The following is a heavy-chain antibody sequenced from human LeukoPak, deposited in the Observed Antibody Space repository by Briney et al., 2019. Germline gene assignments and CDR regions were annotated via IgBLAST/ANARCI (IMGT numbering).Heavy chain of an antibody. CDR3: ARAGRSRRFDP. D-gene: IGHD6-13*01. Sequence: GGSLRLSCAASGFTFSSYAMHWVRQAPGEGLEWVAVISYDGSNKYYADSVKGRFTISRDNSKNTLYLQMNSLRAEGTAVYYCARAGRSRRFDPWGQGTLVTVSS. J-gene: IGHJ5*02. CDR2: ISYDGSNK. V-gene: IGHV3-30-3*01. CDR1: GFTFSSYA.